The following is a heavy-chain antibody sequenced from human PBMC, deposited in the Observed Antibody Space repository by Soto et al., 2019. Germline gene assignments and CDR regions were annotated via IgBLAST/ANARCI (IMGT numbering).Heavy chain of an antibody. Sequence: ASVKVSCKASGGTFSSYAISWVRQAPGQGLEWMGGIIPIFGTANYAQKFQGRVTITADESTSTAYMELSSLRSEDTAVYYCARERGYSGYDFGIDYWGQGTLVTVSS. CDR2: IIPIFGTA. CDR3: ARERGYSGYDFGIDY. V-gene: IGHV1-69*13. J-gene: IGHJ4*02. D-gene: IGHD5-12*01. CDR1: GGTFSSYA.